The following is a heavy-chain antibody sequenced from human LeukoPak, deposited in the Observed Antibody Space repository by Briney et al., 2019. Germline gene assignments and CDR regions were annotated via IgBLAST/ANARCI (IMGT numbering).Heavy chain of an antibody. J-gene: IGHJ4*02. CDR1: GYTFTSYG. CDR3: ARSIGPSYYDSSGYNWGYYFDY. V-gene: IGHV1-18*01. Sequence: GASVKVSCKASGYTFTSYGISWVRQAPGQGFEWMGWISAHNGNTNYAQKLQGRVTMTTDTSTSTAYMELRSLRSDDTAVYYCARSIGPSYYDSSGYNWGYYFDYWGQGTLVTVSS. D-gene: IGHD3-22*01. CDR2: ISAHNGNT.